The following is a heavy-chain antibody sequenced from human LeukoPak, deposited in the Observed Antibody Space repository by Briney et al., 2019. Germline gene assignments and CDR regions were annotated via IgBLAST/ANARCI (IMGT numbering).Heavy chain of an antibody. CDR3: ARRGVYYYYMDV. V-gene: IGHV4-38-2*01. CDR2: IYHSGST. CDR1: GYSISSGYY. D-gene: IGHD2-8*01. Sequence: SETLSLTCAVSGYSISSGYYWGWIRQPLGKGLEWIGSIYHSGSTYYNPSLKSRVTISVDTSKNQFSLKLSSVTAADTAVYYCARRGVYYYYMDVWGKGTTVTVSS. J-gene: IGHJ6*03.